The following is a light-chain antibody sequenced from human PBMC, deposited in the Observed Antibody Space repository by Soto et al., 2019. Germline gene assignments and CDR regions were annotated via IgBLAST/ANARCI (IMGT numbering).Light chain of an antibody. J-gene: IGLJ1*01. CDR1: SSDVGGYNY. CDR2: DVS. CDR3: SSYAGTHVV. V-gene: IGLV2-8*01. Sequence: QSVLTQPPSASGSPGQSVAISCTGTSSDVGGYNYVSWYQQHPGKAPKLMIYDVSERPSGVPDRFSDSKSGNTASLTVSGLQAEDEADYFCSSYAGTHVVFGTGTKVTVL.